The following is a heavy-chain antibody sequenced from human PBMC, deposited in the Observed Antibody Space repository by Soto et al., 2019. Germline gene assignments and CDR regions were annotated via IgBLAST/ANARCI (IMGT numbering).Heavy chain of an antibody. CDR2: IYYSGST. Sequence: KASETLSLTCTVSGGSVSSGSYYWSWIRQPPGKGLEWIGYIYYSGSTNYNPSLKSRVTISVDTSKNQFSLKLSSVTAADTAVYYCARAGSYCSSTSCYHGEPGWFDPWGQGTLVTVSS. V-gene: IGHV4-61*01. CDR1: GGSVSSGSYY. CDR3: ARAGSYCSSTSCYHGEPGWFDP. D-gene: IGHD2-2*01. J-gene: IGHJ5*02.